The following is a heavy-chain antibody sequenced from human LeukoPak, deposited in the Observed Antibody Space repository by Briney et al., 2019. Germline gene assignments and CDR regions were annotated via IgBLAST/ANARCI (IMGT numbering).Heavy chain of an antibody. CDR2: IIPIFGTA. CDR1: GGTFSGYA. J-gene: IGHJ4*02. Sequence: VASVKVSCKASGGTFSGYAISWVRQAPGQGLEWMGGIIPIFGTANYAQKFQGRVTITADKSTSTAYMELSSLRSEDTAVYYCAREGRYCSSTSCYVGSGFDYWGQGTLVTVSS. CDR3: AREGRYCSSTSCYVGSGFDY. V-gene: IGHV1-69*06. D-gene: IGHD2-2*01.